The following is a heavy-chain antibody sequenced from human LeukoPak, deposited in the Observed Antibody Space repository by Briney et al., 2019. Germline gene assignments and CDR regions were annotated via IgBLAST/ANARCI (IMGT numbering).Heavy chain of an antibody. CDR2: ISKNGRST. CDR1: GFTFSSYE. V-gene: IGHV3-64*01. Sequence: GGSLRLSCAASGFTFSSYEMNWVRQAPGKGLEFVSAISKNGRSTYYANSVRGRFTISRDISKNTLYLQMGSLRPEDMAVYYCARVDSGSACASWGQGILVTVSS. CDR3: ARVDSGSACAS. J-gene: IGHJ1*01. D-gene: IGHD6-19*01.